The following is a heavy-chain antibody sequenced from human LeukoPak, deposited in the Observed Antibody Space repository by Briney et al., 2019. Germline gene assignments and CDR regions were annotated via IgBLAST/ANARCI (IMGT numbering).Heavy chain of an antibody. Sequence: GASVKVSCKASGGTFSSYAISWVRQAPGQGLEWMGGIIPIFGTANYAQKFQGRVTITADESTSTAYMELSSLRSEDTAVYYCARDYPNLINYYYYYMDVWGKGTTVIVSS. D-gene: IGHD3-16*01. CDR2: IIPIFGTA. CDR1: GGTFSSYA. J-gene: IGHJ6*03. V-gene: IGHV1-69*13. CDR3: ARDYPNLINYYYYYMDV.